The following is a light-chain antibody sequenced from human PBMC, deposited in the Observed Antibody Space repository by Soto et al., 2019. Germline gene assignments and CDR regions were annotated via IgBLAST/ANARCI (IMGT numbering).Light chain of an antibody. CDR3: QQYGSSIT. J-gene: IGKJ5*01. V-gene: IGKV3-20*01. Sequence: EIVLTESPATLSVSQWEIATLSCRASQSVSSYLAWYQQKPGQAPRLLIYGASTRATGIPARFSGSGSGTDFTLTISRLEPEDFALFYCQQYGSSITFGQATRLEIK. CDR2: GAS. CDR1: QSVSSY.